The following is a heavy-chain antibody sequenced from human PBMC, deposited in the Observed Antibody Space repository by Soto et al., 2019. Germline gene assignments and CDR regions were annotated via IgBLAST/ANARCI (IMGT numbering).Heavy chain of an antibody. CDR3: ARRDEGKSWNPFDY. J-gene: IGHJ4*02. CDR1: GGSISSRFYY. CDR2: IYYSGNT. V-gene: IGHV4-39*01. D-gene: IGHD1-1*01. Sequence: QLQLQESGPGLVKPSETLSLTCTVSGGSISSRFYYWGWIRQPPGKGLEWIGSIYYSGNTYYNPSLKSRVTVSVDTSKNQFSLKLSSVTAADTAMYYCARRDEGKSWNPFDYWGQGTLVTVSS.